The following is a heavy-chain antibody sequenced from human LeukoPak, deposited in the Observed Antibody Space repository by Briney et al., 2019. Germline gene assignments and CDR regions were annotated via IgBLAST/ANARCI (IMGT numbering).Heavy chain of an antibody. J-gene: IGHJ5*02. D-gene: IGHD6-13*01. CDR1: GGSISSYY. CDR3: ARIAAAGRSWFDP. V-gene: IGHV4-59*12. CDR2: IYYSGST. Sequence: ASETLSLTCTVSGGSISSYYWSWIRQPPGKGLEWIGYIYYSGSTNYNPSLKSRVTISVDTSKNQFSLKLSSVTAADTAVYYCARIAAAGRSWFDPWGQGTLVTVSS.